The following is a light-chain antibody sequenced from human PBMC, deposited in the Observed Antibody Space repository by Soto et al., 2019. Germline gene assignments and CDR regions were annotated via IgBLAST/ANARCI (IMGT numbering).Light chain of an antibody. CDR1: QSVSSY. CDR2: DAS. Sequence: EIVLTQSPATLSLSPGERATLSCRASQSVSSYLAWYQQKPGQAPRLLIYDASNRATGIPARFSGSGSGTDFTLTISSLEPEDCAVYYCQQRSNWRCTFGQGTKLEIK. CDR3: QQRSNWRCT. J-gene: IGKJ2*02. V-gene: IGKV3-11*01.